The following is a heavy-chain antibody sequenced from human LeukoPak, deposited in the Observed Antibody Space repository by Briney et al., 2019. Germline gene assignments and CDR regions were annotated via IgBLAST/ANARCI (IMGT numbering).Heavy chain of an antibody. CDR1: GGSISSYY. CDR2: IYYSGST. V-gene: IGHV4-59*01. Sequence: SETLSLTCTVSGGSISSYYWSWIRQPPGKGLEWIGHIYYSGSTNYNPSLKSRVTISVDTSKNQFSLKLSSVTAADTAVYYCARVRGGSGSYPPTWWFDPWGQGTLVTVSS. CDR3: ARVRGGSGSYPPTWWFDP. J-gene: IGHJ5*02. D-gene: IGHD3-10*01.